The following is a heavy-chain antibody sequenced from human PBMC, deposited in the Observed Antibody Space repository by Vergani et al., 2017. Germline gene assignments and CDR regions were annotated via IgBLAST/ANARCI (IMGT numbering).Heavy chain of an antibody. CDR2: IYPGDSDT. CDR1: GYSFTSYW. Sequence: EVQLVQSGAEVKKPGESLKISCKGSGYSFTSYWIGWVRQMPRKGLEWMGVIYPGDSDTRYSPSFQGQVTISADKSISTAYLQWSSLKASDTAMYYFARRQIHGGYVWGSDRLRDSYYLDEWGQATLVTVSS. D-gene: IGHD3-16*02. V-gene: IGHV5-51*01. CDR3: ARRQIHGGYVWGSDRLRDSYYLDE. J-gene: IGHJ4*02.